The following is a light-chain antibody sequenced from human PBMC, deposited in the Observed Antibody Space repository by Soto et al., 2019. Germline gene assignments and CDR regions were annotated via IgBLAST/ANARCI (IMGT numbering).Light chain of an antibody. CDR1: SSDVGGYNY. J-gene: IGLJ1*01. CDR3: SSYTTSNTRQIV. Sequence: QSGLTQPASVSGSTGRSITISCTGTSSDVGGYNYVSWYQHHPGKAPKLMIFDVSNRPSGVSNRFSGSKSGNTASLTISGLQPEDEADYYCSSYTTSNTRQIVFGTGTKVTVL. V-gene: IGLV2-14*03. CDR2: DVS.